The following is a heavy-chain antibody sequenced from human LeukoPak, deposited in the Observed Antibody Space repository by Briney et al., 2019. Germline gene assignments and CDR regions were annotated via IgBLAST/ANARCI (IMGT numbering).Heavy chain of an antibody. CDR1: GYTFTSYD. Sequence: ASVKVSCKASGYTFTSYDINWVRQATGQGLEWMGWMNPNSGNTGYAQKFQGRVTITRNTSISTAYMELSSLRSEDTAVYYCARVVRFLEWSPSDYYYYMDVWGKGTTVTVSS. CDR3: ARVVRFLEWSPSDYYYYMDV. CDR2: MNPNSGNT. J-gene: IGHJ6*03. V-gene: IGHV1-8*03. D-gene: IGHD3-3*01.